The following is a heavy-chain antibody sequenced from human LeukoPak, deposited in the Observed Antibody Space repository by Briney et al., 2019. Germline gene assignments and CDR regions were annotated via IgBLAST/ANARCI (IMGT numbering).Heavy chain of an antibody. Sequence: ASVKVSCKASGYTFTSYGISWVRQAPGQGLEWMGWISAYNGNTNYAQKLQGRVTMTTDTSTSTAYMELRSLRSDDTAVYYCAGDKPYYYDSSGYEPDFDNWGQGTLVTVSS. D-gene: IGHD3-22*01. J-gene: IGHJ4*02. CDR2: ISAYNGNT. CDR3: AGDKPYYYDSSGYEPDFDN. V-gene: IGHV1-18*01. CDR1: GYTFTSYG.